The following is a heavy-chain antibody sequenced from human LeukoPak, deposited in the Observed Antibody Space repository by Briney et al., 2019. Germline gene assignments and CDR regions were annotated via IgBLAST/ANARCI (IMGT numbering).Heavy chain of an antibody. CDR2: ISAYNGNT. J-gene: IGHJ4*02. Sequence: ASVTVSFTASGYTFTIYGISWVRQAPGQGLEWMGWISAYNGNTNYAQKLQGRVTMTTDTSTSTAYMELRSLRSDDTAVYYCARERGVWFGESQGVDYWGQGTLVTVSS. CDR1: GYTFTIYG. CDR3: ARERGVWFGESQGVDY. V-gene: IGHV1-18*01. D-gene: IGHD3-10*01.